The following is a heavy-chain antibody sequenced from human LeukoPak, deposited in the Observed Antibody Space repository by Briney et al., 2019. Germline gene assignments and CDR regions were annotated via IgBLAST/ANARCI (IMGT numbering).Heavy chain of an antibody. V-gene: IGHV3-48*03. CDR2: ISSSGSTI. J-gene: IGHJ4*02. CDR1: GFTFSSYE. D-gene: IGHD6-13*01. CDR3: ARDTLAAGTNY. Sequence: GGSLRLSCAASGFTFSSYEMNWVRQAPGKGLEWVSYISSSGSTIYYADSVKGRFTISRDSAKNSLYLQMNSLRAEDTAVYYCARDTLAAGTNYWGQGTLVTVSS.